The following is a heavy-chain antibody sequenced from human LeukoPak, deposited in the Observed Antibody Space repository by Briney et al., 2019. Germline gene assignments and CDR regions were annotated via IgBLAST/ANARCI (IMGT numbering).Heavy chain of an antibody. D-gene: IGHD6-13*01. CDR3: ARVWSGQQQLVDYYYYYMDV. CDR2: IYHSGST. CDR1: GGSISSSNW. Sequence: SETLSLTCAVSGGSISSSNWWSWVRQPPGKGLEWIGEIYHSGSTSYNPSLKSRVTISVDKSKNQFSLKLSSVTAADTAVYYCARVWSGQQQLVDYYYYYMDVWGKGTTVTVSS. J-gene: IGHJ6*03. V-gene: IGHV4-4*02.